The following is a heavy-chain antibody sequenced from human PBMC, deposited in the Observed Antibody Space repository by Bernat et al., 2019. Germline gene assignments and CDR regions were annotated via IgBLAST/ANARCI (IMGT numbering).Heavy chain of an antibody. CDR2: IYYSGTT. Sequence: QLQLQESGPGLVKPSETLSLTCIVSGGSISSGRYNWGWIRQPPGKGLEWIASIYYSGTTYYNPSLKSRVTIHVDTSKNRFSLKLSSVTAADTAVYYCARQDDSGSFSENFFDSWGQGTLVTVSA. J-gene: IGHJ4*02. V-gene: IGHV4-39*01. D-gene: IGHD3-10*01. CDR1: GGSISSGRYN. CDR3: ARQDDSGSFSENFFDS.